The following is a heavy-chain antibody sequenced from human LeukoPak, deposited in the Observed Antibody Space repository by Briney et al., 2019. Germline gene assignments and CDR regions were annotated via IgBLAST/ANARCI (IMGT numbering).Heavy chain of an antibody. Sequence: GGSLRLSCAASGFTFSSYAMHWVRQAPGKGLEWVAVISYDGSNKYYADSVKGRFTISRDNSKNTLYLQMNSLRAEDTAVYYCAKVGHSGSYLRGALQAPQYYFDYWGQGTLVTVSS. CDR2: ISYDGSNK. CDR3: AKVGHSGSYLRGALQAPQYYFDY. CDR1: GFTFSSYA. V-gene: IGHV3-30-3*01. J-gene: IGHJ4*02. D-gene: IGHD1-26*01.